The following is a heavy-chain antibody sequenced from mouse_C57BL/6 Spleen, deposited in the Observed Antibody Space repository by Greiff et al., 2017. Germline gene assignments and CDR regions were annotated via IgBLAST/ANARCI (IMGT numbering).Heavy chain of an antibody. V-gene: IGHV3-6*01. J-gene: IGHJ3*01. CDR1: GYSITSGYY. D-gene: IGHD1-1*01. CDR2: ISYDGSN. CDR3: ARGTTVVAEEAWFAY. Sequence: VQLKESGPGLVKPSQSLSLTCSVTGYSITSGYYWNWIRQFPGKKLEWMGYISYDGSNNYNPSLKNRIPITRDTSKNQFFLKLNSVTTEDTATYYCARGTTVVAEEAWFAYWGQGTLVTVSA.